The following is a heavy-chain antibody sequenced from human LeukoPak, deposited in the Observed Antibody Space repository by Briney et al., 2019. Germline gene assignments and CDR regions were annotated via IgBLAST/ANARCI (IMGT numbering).Heavy chain of an antibody. J-gene: IGHJ5*02. V-gene: IGHV1-18*01. CDR2: ISAYNGNT. Sequence: ASVKVSCKASGYTFTSYGISWVRQAPGQGLEWMGWISAYNGNTNYAQKLQGRVTMTTDTSTSTAYMELRSLRSDDTAVYYCARGHLLELRRYNWFDPWGQGTLVTVSS. D-gene: IGHD1-7*01. CDR1: GYTFTSYG. CDR3: ARGHLLELRRYNWFDP.